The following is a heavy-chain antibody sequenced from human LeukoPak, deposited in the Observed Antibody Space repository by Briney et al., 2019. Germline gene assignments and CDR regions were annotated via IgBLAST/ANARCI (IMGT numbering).Heavy chain of an antibody. J-gene: IGHJ4*02. CDR1: GFSFSNYG. D-gene: IGHD6-13*01. CDR3: AKNREGYSKLD. Sequence: GRSLRLSCVGSGFSFSNYGMHWVRQAPGKGLEWVAFISDDASHKYYADSVKGRFTISRDNSKNTLYLQVDSLRLEDTAVFYCAKNREGYSKLDWGQGTLVTVSS. V-gene: IGHV3-30*18. CDR2: ISDDASHK.